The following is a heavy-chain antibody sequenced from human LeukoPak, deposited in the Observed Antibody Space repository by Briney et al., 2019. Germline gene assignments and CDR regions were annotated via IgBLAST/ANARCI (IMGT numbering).Heavy chain of an antibody. J-gene: IGHJ4*02. V-gene: IGHV3-23*01. CDR3: AKTTFGYSSGRSPGWPVDY. Sequence: GGSLRLSCAASGFTFNSHAMYWVRQAPGKGLEWVSGIVGSRGSSYYAESVRGRFTISRDNSKNTVYLQMNSLRDEDTAVYYCAKTTFGYSSGRSPGWPVDYWGQGTVVTVSS. CDR2: IVGSRGSS. CDR1: GFTFNSHA. D-gene: IGHD6-19*01.